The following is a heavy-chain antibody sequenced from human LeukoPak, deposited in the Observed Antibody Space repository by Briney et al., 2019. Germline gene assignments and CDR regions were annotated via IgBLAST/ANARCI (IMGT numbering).Heavy chain of an antibody. D-gene: IGHD3-22*01. CDR2: ISSSSSTI. V-gene: IGHV3-48*02. CDR3: ARDQGYYDSSGYYPKD. CDR1: GFTFSSYS. J-gene: IGHJ4*02. Sequence: GGSLRLSCAASGFTFSSYSMNWVRQAPGKGLEWVSYISSSSSTIYYADSVKGRFTISRDNAKNSLYLQMNSLRDEDTAVYYCARDQGYYDSSGYYPKDWGQGTLVTVSS.